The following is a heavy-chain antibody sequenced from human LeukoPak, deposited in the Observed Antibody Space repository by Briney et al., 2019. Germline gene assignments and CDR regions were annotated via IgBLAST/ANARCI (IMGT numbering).Heavy chain of an antibody. CDR1: GFIFSDYY. D-gene: IGHD6-13*01. CDR3: ARVGSIAAAGNPNY. CDR2: ISGSGSDT. Sequence: SLRLSCAASGFIFSDYYMTWIRQAPGKGLEWLSYISGSGSDTNYADSVKGRFTTSRDNAKNSLYLQMNSLRAEDTAVYYCARVGSIAAAGNPNYWGQGNLVTVSS. V-gene: IGHV3-11*06. J-gene: IGHJ4*02.